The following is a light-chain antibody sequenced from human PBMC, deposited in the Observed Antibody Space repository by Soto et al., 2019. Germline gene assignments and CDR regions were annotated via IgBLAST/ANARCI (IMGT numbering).Light chain of an antibody. V-gene: IGKV3-11*01. CDR2: DAS. CDR1: QSVSSD. J-gene: IGKJ1*01. Sequence: EIVLTQSPATLSLSPGERATLSCRARQSVSSDLAWYQQKPGQAPRLLIYDASNRATGIPARLSGSGSETDFTLTISSLEPEDFAVYYCQQRSNWPWTFGQGTKVEI. CDR3: QQRSNWPWT.